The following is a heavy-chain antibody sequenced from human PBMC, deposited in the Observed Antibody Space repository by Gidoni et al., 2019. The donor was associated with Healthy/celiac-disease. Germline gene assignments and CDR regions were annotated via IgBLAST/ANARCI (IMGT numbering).Heavy chain of an antibody. V-gene: IGHV3-23*01. CDR3: ARRYCSGGSCYCDY. J-gene: IGHJ4*02. Sequence: EVQLFESGGGLVQSGGSLRLSCAASGFTFSSYAMRWVRQAPGKGLEWFSAISGSGVSTYYADSVKGQFTISRDNSKNTLYLQMNSLRAEDTAVYYCARRYCSGGSCYCDYWGQGTLVTVSS. CDR1: GFTFSSYA. CDR2: ISGSGVST. D-gene: IGHD2-15*01.